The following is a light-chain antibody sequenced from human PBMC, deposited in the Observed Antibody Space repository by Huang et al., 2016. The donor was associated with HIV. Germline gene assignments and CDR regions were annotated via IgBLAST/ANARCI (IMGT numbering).Light chain of an antibody. CDR2: GAS. CDR3: HQYYRSPWT. V-gene: IGKV4-1*01. CDR1: QTVLYSSNNKNY. J-gene: IGKJ1*01. Sequence: DIVMTQSPDSLAVSLGERATIKCKSSQTVLYSSNNKNYLAWYQQKPGQPPKLLIYGASTRESGVPDRFSGSGSGTDFTLTISSLQAADVAVYYCHQYYRSPWTFGQGTKVEIK.